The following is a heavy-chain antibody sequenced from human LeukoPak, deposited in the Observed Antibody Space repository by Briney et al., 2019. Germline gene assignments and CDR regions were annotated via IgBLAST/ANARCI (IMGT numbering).Heavy chain of an antibody. D-gene: IGHD5-12*01. CDR2: IRQDGGAK. CDR1: GFIFNDFW. CDR3: APPPIAATGN. J-gene: IGHJ4*02. Sequence: GGSLRLSCAASGFIFNDFWMSWVRQAPGEGLEWVANIRQDGGAKNYVDSVKGRFTISRDNAKKSLYLQMNSLRAEDTAVYYCAPPPIAATGNWGQGTLVTVSS. V-gene: IGHV3-7*01.